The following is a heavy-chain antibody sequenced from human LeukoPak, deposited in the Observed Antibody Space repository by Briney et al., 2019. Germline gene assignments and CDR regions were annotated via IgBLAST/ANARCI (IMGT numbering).Heavy chain of an antibody. V-gene: IGHV3-66*02. J-gene: IGHJ4*02. D-gene: IGHD6-13*01. Sequence: GGSLRLSCAASGFTVSSNYMSWVRQAPGKGLEWVSVIYSGGSTYYADSVKGRFTISRDNSKNTLYLQMNSLGAEDTAVYYCAFKAAAGTRFDYWGQGTLVTVSS. CDR3: AFKAAAGTRFDY. CDR2: IYSGGST. CDR1: GFTVSSNY.